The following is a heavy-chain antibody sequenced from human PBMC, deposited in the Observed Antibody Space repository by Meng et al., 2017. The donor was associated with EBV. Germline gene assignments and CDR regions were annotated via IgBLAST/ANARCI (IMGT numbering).Heavy chain of an antibody. D-gene: IGHD1/OR15-1a*01. CDR2: IIPAGGNT. Sequence: QVRWVQSGAEVKKPGASWKVSCKASGYTFTSYYLHWVRQAPGQGLEWMGIIIPAGGNTNYAQKFRGRFTMTRDTSTSTVYMDLSILTSEDTAVYYCVRELVGGTFDYWGQGTLVPSPQ. V-gene: IGHV1-46*01. J-gene: IGHJ4*02. CDR3: VRELVGGTFDY. CDR1: GYTFTSYY.